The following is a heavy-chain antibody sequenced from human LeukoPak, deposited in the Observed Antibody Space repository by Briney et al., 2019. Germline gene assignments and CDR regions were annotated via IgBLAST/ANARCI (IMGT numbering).Heavy chain of an antibody. CDR1: GGSFSGHY. CDR2: INHSGST. CDR3: ARVNVRVRGVIITLDYFDY. J-gene: IGHJ4*02. Sequence: SETLSLTCAVYGGSFSGHYWSWIRQPPGKGLEWIGEINHSGSTNYNPSLKSRVIISVDTSKNQFSLKLSSVTAADTAVYYCARVNVRVRGVIITLDYFDYWGQGTLVTVSS. D-gene: IGHD3-10*01. V-gene: IGHV4-34*01.